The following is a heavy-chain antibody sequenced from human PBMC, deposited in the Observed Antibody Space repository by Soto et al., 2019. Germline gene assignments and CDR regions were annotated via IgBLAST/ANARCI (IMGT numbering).Heavy chain of an antibody. CDR3: AHIGVGIIGTTFDY. V-gene: IGHV2-5*02. Sequence: SGPTLVNPTQTLTLTCTFSGFSLSTSGVGVGWIRQPPGKALEWLALIYWDDDKRYSPSLKSRLTITKDTSKNQVVLTMTNMDPVDTATYYCAHIGVGIIGTTFDYWGQGTLVTVAS. CDR1: GFSLSTSGVG. J-gene: IGHJ4*02. D-gene: IGHD1-20*01. CDR2: IYWDDDK.